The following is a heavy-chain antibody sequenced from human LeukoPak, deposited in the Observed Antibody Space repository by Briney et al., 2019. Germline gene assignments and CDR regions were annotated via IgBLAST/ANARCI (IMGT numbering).Heavy chain of an antibody. J-gene: IGHJ6*02. V-gene: IGHV3-53*01. Sequence: GGSLRLSCAASGFTVSTNYMSWVRQAPGKGLEWVSVIYSGGTTNYADSVEGRFTISRDNSKNTVYLQMNSLRAEDTAVYYCARGGYAHYYGMDVWGQGTTVTVSS. D-gene: IGHD5-18*01. CDR1: GFTVSTNY. CDR2: IYSGGTT. CDR3: ARGGYAHYYGMDV.